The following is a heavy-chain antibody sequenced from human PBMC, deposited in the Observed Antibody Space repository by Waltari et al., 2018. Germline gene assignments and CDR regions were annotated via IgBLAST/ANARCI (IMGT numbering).Heavy chain of an antibody. CDR1: GYSFTSYW. Sequence: EVQLVQSGAEVKKPGESLKNSCKGSGYSFTSYWIGWVRKMPGKGLEWMGIIYPGDSDTRYSPSFQGQVTISADKSISTAYLQWSSLKASDTAMYYCARHMYYYVSSGTAFDIWGQGTMVTVSS. CDR2: IYPGDSDT. D-gene: IGHD3-22*01. CDR3: ARHMYYYVSSGTAFDI. J-gene: IGHJ3*02. V-gene: IGHV5-51*01.